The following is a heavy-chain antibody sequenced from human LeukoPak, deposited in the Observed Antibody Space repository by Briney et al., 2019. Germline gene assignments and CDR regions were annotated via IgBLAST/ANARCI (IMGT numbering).Heavy chain of an antibody. Sequence: GSSLRLSCAGSGFTFSTYGMHWVRQTPGKGLGGVAVIWHDGSKTYYAESVKGRFTISRDNSKDTLYLELNSLRAEDTAVYYCARERWTNDWKYYFDYWGQGTLVTVSS. CDR2: IWHDGSKT. CDR1: GFTFSTYG. D-gene: IGHD1-1*01. CDR3: ARERWTNDWKYYFDY. V-gene: IGHV3-33*01. J-gene: IGHJ4*02.